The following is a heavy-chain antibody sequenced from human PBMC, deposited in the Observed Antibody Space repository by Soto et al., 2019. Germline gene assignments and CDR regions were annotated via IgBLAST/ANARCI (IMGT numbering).Heavy chain of an antibody. V-gene: IGHV3-7*01. CDR3: ARNAY. Sequence: PGGSLRRSCAASGFTFISYWMSWVRQAPGKGLEWVPNIKQDGSEKYYVDSVKGRFTISRDNAKNSLYLQMNSLRAEATAVYHCARNAYWGQGTVVTVSS. J-gene: IGHJ4*02. CDR1: GFTFISYW. CDR2: IKQDGSEK.